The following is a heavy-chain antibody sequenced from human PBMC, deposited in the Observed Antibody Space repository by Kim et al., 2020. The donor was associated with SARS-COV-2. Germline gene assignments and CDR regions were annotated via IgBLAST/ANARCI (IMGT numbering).Heavy chain of an antibody. CDR2: TSYDERSK. CDR3: AKESDAFDI. V-gene: IGHV3-30*18. CDR1: GFNFSSHV. Sequence: GGSLRLSCAASGFNFSSHVMDWVRQAPGKGLEWVALTSYDERSKFYAGSVKGRFTISRDNSKNVLFLQMDSVRGEDTAVYYCAKESDAFDIWGQGTMVTVSS. J-gene: IGHJ3*02.